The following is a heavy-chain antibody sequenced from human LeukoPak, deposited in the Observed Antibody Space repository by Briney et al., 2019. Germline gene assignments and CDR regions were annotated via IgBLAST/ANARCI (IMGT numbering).Heavy chain of an antibody. Sequence: SETLSLTCIVSGGFISSGGYSWSWIRQPPGKGLEWIGYIYHSGSTYYNPSLKSRVTISVDRSKNQFSLKLSSVTAADTAVYYCARAEWELPADWGQGTLVTVSS. J-gene: IGHJ4*02. D-gene: IGHD1-26*01. CDR1: GGFISSGGYS. CDR3: ARAEWELPAD. CDR2: IYHSGST. V-gene: IGHV4-30-2*01.